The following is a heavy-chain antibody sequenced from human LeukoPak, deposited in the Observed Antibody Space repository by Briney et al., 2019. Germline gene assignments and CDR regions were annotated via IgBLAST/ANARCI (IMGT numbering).Heavy chain of an antibody. CDR1: GYTFTSYD. CDR3: ARLSSGWYPQEP. D-gene: IGHD6-19*01. Sequence: ASVKVSCKASGYTFTSYDINWVRQATGQGLEWMGWMNPNSGNTGYAQKFQGRVTMTRNTSISTAYMELSSLRSEDTAVYYCARLSSGWYPQEPWGQGTLVTVSS. CDR2: MNPNSGNT. J-gene: IGHJ5*02. V-gene: IGHV1-8*01.